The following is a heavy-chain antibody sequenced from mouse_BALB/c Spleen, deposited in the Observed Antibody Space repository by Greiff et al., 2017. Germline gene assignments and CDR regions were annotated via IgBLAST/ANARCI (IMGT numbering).Heavy chain of an antibody. Sequence: EVMLVESGGGLVQPGGSMKLSCVASGFTFSNYWMNWVRQSPEKGLEWVAEIRLKSNNYATHYAESVKGRFTISRDDSKSSVYLQMNNLRAEDTGIYYCTSGNYLYWYFDVWGAGTTVTVSS. CDR3: TSGNYLYWYFDV. CDR2: IRLKSNNYAT. D-gene: IGHD2-1*01. J-gene: IGHJ1*01. V-gene: IGHV6-6*02. CDR1: GFTFSNYW.